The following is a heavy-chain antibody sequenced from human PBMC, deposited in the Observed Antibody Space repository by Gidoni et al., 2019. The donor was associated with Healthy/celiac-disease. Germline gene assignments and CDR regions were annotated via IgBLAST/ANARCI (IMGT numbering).Heavy chain of an antibody. V-gene: IGHV3-9*01. CDR2: ISWNSGTI. J-gene: IGHJ4*02. CDR1: GFTFVDYA. D-gene: IGHD3-10*01. Sequence: EVQLVESGGGLLQPGRSLCLSFAHSGFTFVDYAMHCVRQAPGKGLEWVAGISWNSGTIGYADSVKGRFTISRDNAKNSLYLQMNSLRAEDTALYYCAKALWFGELWGFDYWGQGTLVSVPS. CDR3: AKALWFGELWGFDY.